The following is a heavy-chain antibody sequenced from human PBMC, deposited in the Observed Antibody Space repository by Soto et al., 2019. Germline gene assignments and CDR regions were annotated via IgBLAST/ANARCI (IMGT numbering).Heavy chain of an antibody. D-gene: IGHD3-3*01. CDR2: IYYSGST. J-gene: IGHJ4*02. Sequence: KTSETMSLPGTVSGGSISSYYWSWIRQPPRKGLEWIGYIYYSGSTNYNPSLKSRVTISVDTSKTQFSLKLISVTAADTSVYYCARFWGGNADYWGQGTLVTVSS. V-gene: IGHV4-59*01. CDR3: ARFWGGNADY. CDR1: GGSISSYY.